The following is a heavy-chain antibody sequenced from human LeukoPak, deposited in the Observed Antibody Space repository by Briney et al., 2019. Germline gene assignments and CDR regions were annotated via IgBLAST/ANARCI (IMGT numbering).Heavy chain of an antibody. Sequence: GGPLRLSCAASGFTFSNAWMSWVRQAPGKGLEWVGRIKSKTDGGTTDYAAPVKGRFTISRDDSKNTLYLQMNSLKTEDTAVYYCTTDDPPLLRYFDWVDYWGQGTLVTVSS. J-gene: IGHJ4*02. CDR3: TTDDPPLLRYFDWVDY. V-gene: IGHV3-15*01. CDR1: GFTFSNAW. CDR2: IKSKTDGGTT. D-gene: IGHD3-9*01.